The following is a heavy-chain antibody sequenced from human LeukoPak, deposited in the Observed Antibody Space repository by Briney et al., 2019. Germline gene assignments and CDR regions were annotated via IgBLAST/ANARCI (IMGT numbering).Heavy chain of an antibody. Sequence: PGGSLRLSCAASGFTFSSYEMNWVRQAPGKGLEWVSYISDSGRTKYYADSVKGRFTISRDNAKNSLYLQMNSLRAEDTAVYYCARNSGYDFSRNFDYWGQGTLVTVSS. J-gene: IGHJ4*02. CDR3: ARNSGYDFSRNFDY. CDR1: GFTFSSYE. CDR2: ISDSGRTK. D-gene: IGHD5-12*01. V-gene: IGHV3-48*03.